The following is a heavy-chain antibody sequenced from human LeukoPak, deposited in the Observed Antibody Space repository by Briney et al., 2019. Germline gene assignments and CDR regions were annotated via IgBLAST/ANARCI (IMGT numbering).Heavy chain of an antibody. CDR2: IYYSGST. CDR3: AGGYSYGSTYYYMDV. D-gene: IGHD5-18*01. V-gene: IGHV4-59*01. CDR1: GGSISSYY. J-gene: IGHJ6*03. Sequence: PSETLSLTCTVSGGSISSYYWSWIRQPPGKGLEWIGYIYYSGSTNYNPSLKSRVTISVDTSKNQFSLKLSSVTAADTAVYYCAGGYSYGSTYYYMDVWGKGTTVTISS.